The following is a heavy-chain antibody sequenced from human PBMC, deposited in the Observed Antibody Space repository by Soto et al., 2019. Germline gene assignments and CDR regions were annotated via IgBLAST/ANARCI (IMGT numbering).Heavy chain of an antibody. D-gene: IGHD3-9*01. CDR3: ARQFYDILTGCHFDY. CDR1: GFTVSSNY. CDR2: IYSGGST. V-gene: IGHV3-53*02. J-gene: IGHJ4*02. Sequence: EVQLVETGGGLIQPGGSLRLSCAASGFTVSSNYMSWVRQAPGKGLEWVSVIYSGGSTYYADSVKGRFTIPRDNSKNTLYLQMNSLRAEDTAVYYCARQFYDILTGCHFDYWGQGTLVTVSS.